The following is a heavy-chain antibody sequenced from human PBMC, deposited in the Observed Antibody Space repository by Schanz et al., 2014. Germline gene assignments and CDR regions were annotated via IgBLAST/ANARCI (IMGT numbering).Heavy chain of an antibody. CDR2: INGDGSRT. CDR3: ARIGGSVFDY. D-gene: IGHD3-10*01. CDR1: GFTFSNYW. Sequence: DVQLLESGGGLVQPGGSLRLSCVASGFTFSNYWMHWVRQAPGKGLVWVSRINGDGSRTAYADSVKGRFTISRDNSKNSLYLQMNSLRAEDTAVYYCARIGGSVFDYWAQGTLVTVSS. V-gene: IGHV3-74*02. J-gene: IGHJ4*02.